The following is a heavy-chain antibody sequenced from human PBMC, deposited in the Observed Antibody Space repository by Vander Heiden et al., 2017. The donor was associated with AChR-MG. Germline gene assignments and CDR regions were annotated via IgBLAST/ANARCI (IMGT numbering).Heavy chain of an antibody. V-gene: IGHV1-2*02. D-gene: IGHD3-16*01. Sequence: QVQLVQSGAEVKKPGASVKVSCKASGYTFTGYYMHWVRQAPGQGLEWMGWINPNSGGTNYAQKFQGRVTMTRDTSISTAYMGLSRLRSDDTAVYYCARGPSNYVWGSYGLTPFDYWGQGTLVTVSA. CDR1: GYTFTGYY. J-gene: IGHJ4*02. CDR2: INPNSGGT. CDR3: ARGPSNYVWGSYGLTPFDY.